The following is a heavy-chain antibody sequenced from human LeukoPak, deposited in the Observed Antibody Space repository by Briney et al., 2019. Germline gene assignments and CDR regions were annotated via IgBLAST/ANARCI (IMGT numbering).Heavy chain of an antibody. CDR1: GFTFGSYA. J-gene: IGHJ4*02. V-gene: IGHV3-23*01. CDR2: ISPSGDRT. CDR3: AIMHGYYDGSGYWVQ. D-gene: IGHD3-22*01. Sequence: QTGGSLRLSCAASGFTFGSYAMSWVRQAPGKGLEWVSFISPSGDRTSNADSVEGRFTISRDNPRNTLYLQMNSLRDEGTAVYYCAIMHGYYDGSGYWVQWGQGTLVTVSS.